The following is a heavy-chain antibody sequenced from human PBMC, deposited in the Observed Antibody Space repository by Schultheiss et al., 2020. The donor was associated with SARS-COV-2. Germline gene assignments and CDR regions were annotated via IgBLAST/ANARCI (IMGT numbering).Heavy chain of an antibody. CDR1: GYTFTSYG. V-gene: IGHV1-18*04. CDR2: INPNSGST. D-gene: IGHD5-24*01. J-gene: IGHJ3*02. CDR3: ATPRKGYNPDAFDI. Sequence: ASVKVSCKASGYTFTSYGISWVRQAPGQGLEWMGWINPNSGSTSYAQKFQGRVTMTRDTSTSTVYMELSSLRSEDTAVYYCATPRKGYNPDAFDIWGQGTMVTVSS.